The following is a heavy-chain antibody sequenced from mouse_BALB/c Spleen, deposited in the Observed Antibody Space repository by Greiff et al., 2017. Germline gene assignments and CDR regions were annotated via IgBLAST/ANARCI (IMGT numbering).Heavy chain of an antibody. J-gene: IGHJ1*01. CDR2: ISDGGSYT. D-gene: IGHD2-1*01. V-gene: IGHV5-4*02. Sequence: EVKLMESGGGLVKPGGSLKLSCAASGFTFSDYYMYWVRQTPEKRLEWVATISDGGSYTYYPDSVKGRFTISRDNAKNNLYLQMSSLKSEDTAMYYGARGYYGNYPWYFDVWGAGTTVTVSS. CDR1: GFTFSDYY. CDR3: ARGYYGNYPWYFDV.